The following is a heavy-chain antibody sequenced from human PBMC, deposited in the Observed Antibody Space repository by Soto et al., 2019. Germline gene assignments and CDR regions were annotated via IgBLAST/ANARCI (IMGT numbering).Heavy chain of an antibody. V-gene: IGHV3-30-3*01. D-gene: IGHD6-19*01. CDR1: GFTFSSYA. CDR2: ISYDGSNK. J-gene: IGHJ4*02. CDR3: ASLGRKAVAGIRVDDY. Sequence: QVQLVESGGGVVQPGRSLRLSCAASGFTFSSYAMHWVRQAPGKGLEWVAVISYDGSNKYYADSVKGRFTISRDNSKNTLYLQMNSLRAEDTAVYYCASLGRKAVAGIRVDDYWGQGTLVTVSS.